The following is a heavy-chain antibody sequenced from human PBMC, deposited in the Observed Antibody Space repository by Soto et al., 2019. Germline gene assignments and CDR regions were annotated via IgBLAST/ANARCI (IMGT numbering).Heavy chain of an antibody. Sequence: SETLSLTCTVSGGSVSSGSYYWSWIRQPPGKGLEWIGYIYYSGSTNYNPSLKSRVTISVDTSKNQFSLKLSSVTAADTAVYYCARDKLPGSLYAHVDYWGQGTLVTVSS. V-gene: IGHV4-61*01. D-gene: IGHD1-26*01. CDR2: IYYSGST. CDR3: ARDKLPGSLYAHVDY. CDR1: GGSVSSGSYY. J-gene: IGHJ4*02.